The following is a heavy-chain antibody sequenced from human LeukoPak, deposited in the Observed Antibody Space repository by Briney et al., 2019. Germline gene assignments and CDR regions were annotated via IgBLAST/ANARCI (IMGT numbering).Heavy chain of an antibody. CDR1: GFTFDDYT. J-gene: IGHJ6*03. CDR3: AQGPSGYDYYYYYYMDV. D-gene: IGHD5-12*01. V-gene: IGHV3-43*01. CDR2: ISWDGGNT. Sequence: GGSLRLSCAASGFTFDDYTMHWVRQAPGKGLEWVSLISWDGGNTYYADSVKGGFTISRDNSKNSLYLQMNSLRTEDTALYYCAQGPSGYDYYYYYYMDVWGKGTTVTVSS.